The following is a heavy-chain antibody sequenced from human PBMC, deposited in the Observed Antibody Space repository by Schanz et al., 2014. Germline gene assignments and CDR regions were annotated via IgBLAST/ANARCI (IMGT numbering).Heavy chain of an antibody. CDR3: ARDPYSASYFPSPPLYGLDV. CDR1: GYIFTSYY. J-gene: IGHJ6*02. D-gene: IGHD1-26*01. Sequence: QVQLVQSGAEVKKPGASVKVSCKAFGYIFTSYYIHWVRQAPGQGLEWMATINPSGGSTSFAQKYQGRVTMTRATSTSTVNMELTSLRSEDTAVYYCARDPYSASYFPSPPLYGLDVWGQGTTVTVSS. CDR2: INPSGGST. V-gene: IGHV1-46*01.